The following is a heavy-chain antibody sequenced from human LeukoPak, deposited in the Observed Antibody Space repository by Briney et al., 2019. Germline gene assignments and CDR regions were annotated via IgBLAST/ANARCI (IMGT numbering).Heavy chain of an antibody. CDR1: GFTFSSYE. CDR3: ARDYSSVAFDI. D-gene: IGHD5-18*01. CDR2: ISSSGSTI. J-gene: IGHJ3*02. Sequence: PGGSLRLSCAASGFTFSSYEMNWVRQAPGKGLEWVSYISSSGSTIYYADSVKGRFTISRDNAKNSLYLQTNSLRAEDTAVYYCARDYSSVAFDIWGQGTMVTVSS. V-gene: IGHV3-48*03.